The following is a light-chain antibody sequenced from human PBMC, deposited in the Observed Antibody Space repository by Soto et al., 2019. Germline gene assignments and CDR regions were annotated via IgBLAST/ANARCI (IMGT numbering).Light chain of an antibody. CDR3: HHYGTSPPHT. Sequence: EIVMTQSPATLSVSPGERATLSCRASQSVSSNLAWYQQKPGQAPRLLIYGASTRATGIPARFSGSGSGTEFTLTISSLQSEDFAVYFCHHYGTSPPHTFGQGTKLDIK. V-gene: IGKV3-15*01. CDR1: QSVSSN. CDR2: GAS. J-gene: IGKJ2*01.